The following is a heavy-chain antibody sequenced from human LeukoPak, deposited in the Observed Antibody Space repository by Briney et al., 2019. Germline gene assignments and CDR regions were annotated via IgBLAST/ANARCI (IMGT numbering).Heavy chain of an antibody. CDR3: AGGGEWPVPNWFDP. V-gene: IGHV3-43*02. CDR2: SRGVGGSK. CDR1: GFTLDDYA. Sequence: GGSLRLSXAASGFTLDDYAMHWVSQPQGKGLEWVFSSRGVGGSKYYADSVKGRFTISRDNSKNSLYLQMNSLRTEDTALYYCAGGGEWPVPNWFDPWGQGTLVTVSS. J-gene: IGHJ5*02. D-gene: IGHD6-19*01.